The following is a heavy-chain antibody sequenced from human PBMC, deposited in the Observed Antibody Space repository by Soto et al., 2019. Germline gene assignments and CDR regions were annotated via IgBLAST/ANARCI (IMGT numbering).Heavy chain of an antibody. V-gene: IGHV3-21*01. CDR3: ARGDSSSWYYALGGANGMDV. D-gene: IGHD6-13*01. J-gene: IGHJ6*02. CDR1: GFTFSSYS. CDR2: ISSSSSYI. Sequence: EVQLVESGGGLVKPGGSLRLSCAASGFTFSSYSMNWVRQAPGKGLEWVSSISSSSSYIYYADSVKGRFTISRDNAKNSLYLQMNSLRAEDTAVYYCARGDSSSWYYALGGANGMDVWGQGTTVTVSS.